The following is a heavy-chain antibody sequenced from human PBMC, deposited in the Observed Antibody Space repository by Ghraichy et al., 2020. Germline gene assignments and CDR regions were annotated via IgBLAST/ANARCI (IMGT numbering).Heavy chain of an antibody. V-gene: IGHV2-70*11. CDR3: ARISGYDFWSGYPTLDY. Sequence: SGPTLVKPTQTLTLTCTFSGFSLSTSGMCVSWIRQPPGKALEWLARIDWDDDKYYSTSLKTRLTISKDTSKNQVVLTMTNMDPVDTATYYCARISGYDFWSGYPTLDYWGQGTLVTVSS. CDR2: IDWDDDK. J-gene: IGHJ4*02. D-gene: IGHD3-3*01. CDR1: GFSLSTSGMC.